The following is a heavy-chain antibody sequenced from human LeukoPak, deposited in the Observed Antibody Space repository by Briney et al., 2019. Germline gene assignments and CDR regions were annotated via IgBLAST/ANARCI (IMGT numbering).Heavy chain of an antibody. CDR2: INPNSGGT. CDR3: ARGSWGYCSGGSCWDFDY. CDR1: GYTFTGYY. J-gene: IGHJ4*02. V-gene: IGHV1-2*02. Sequence: ASVKVSCKASGYTFTGYYMHWVRQAPGQGLEWMGWINPNSGGTNYAQKFQGRVTMTRDTSIRTAYMEMSRLRSDDTAVYYCARGSWGYCSGGSCWDFDYWGQGTLVTVSS. D-gene: IGHD2-15*01.